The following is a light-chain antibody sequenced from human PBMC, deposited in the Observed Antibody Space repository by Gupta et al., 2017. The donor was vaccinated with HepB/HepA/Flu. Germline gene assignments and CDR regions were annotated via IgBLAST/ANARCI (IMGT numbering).Light chain of an antibody. CDR2: GAC. CDR3: QQYDNWAPWT. CDR1: QRVTSN. J-gene: IGKJ1*01. V-gene: IGKV3-15*01. Sequence: EIVMPQSPATLSVSPGERATLSCRASQRVTSNLAWYQQRPGEAPRLLIYGACTRASGIPARFSGSGSWTEVTLTTSSLQSEDVAVDYCQQYDNWAPWTFGQGTKMEIK.